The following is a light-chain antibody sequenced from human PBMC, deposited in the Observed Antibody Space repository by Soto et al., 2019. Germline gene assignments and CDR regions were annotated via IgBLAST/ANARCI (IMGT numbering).Light chain of an antibody. V-gene: IGKV3-15*01. CDR2: DAS. Sequence: EIVMTQSPATLSVSPGERATLSCRASQSVSRNLAWYQQKPGQPPRLLIYDASTRATGVPARFGGSGSGTDFTLTIDRLEPEDFAVYYCQHYGGSLTFGGGTKVDIK. J-gene: IGKJ4*01. CDR3: QHYGGSLT. CDR1: QSVSRN.